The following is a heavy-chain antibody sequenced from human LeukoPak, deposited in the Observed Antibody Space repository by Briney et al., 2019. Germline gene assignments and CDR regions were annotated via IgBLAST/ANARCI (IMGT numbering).Heavy chain of an antibody. CDR3: ARATHDYLDAFDI. J-gene: IGHJ3*02. CDR2: IYYSGST. Sequence: SETLSLTCTVSGGSISSGCYYWSWIRQHPGKGLEWIGYIYYSGSTYYNPSLKSRVTISVDTSKNQFSLKLSSVTAADTAVYYCARATHDYLDAFDIWGQGTMVTVSS. D-gene: IGHD4-11*01. V-gene: IGHV4-31*03. CDR1: GGSISSGCYY.